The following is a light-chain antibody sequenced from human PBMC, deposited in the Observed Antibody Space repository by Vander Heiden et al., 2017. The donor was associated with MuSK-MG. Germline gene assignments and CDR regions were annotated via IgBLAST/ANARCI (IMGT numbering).Light chain of an antibody. CDR3: AAWDDSLNGPV. CDR1: ISNIGSNP. J-gene: IGLJ3*02. Sequence: QTVRTKAPLASGTPGQRVAISCSGSISNIGSNPVYWYQQVPGTAPKLLIYTNSRRPAGVPDRFSGSKSGTSASLAISGLQSEDEADYYCAAWDDSLNGPVFGGGTKLTVL. CDR2: TNS. V-gene: IGLV1-44*01.